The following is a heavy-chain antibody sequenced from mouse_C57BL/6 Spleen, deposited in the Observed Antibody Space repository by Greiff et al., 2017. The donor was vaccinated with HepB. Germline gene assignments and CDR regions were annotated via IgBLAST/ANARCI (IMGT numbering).Heavy chain of an antibody. Sequence: QVQLQQPGAELVKPGASVKMSCKASGYTFTSYWITWVKQRPGQGLEWIGDIYPGSGSTNYNEKFKSKATLPVDTSSSTPYMQLSSLTSEDSAVYYCARCPYPYYAMDYWGQGTSVTVSS. J-gene: IGHJ4*01. D-gene: IGHD5-1-1*01. CDR3: ARCPYPYYAMDY. CDR1: GYTFTSYW. V-gene: IGHV1-55*01. CDR2: IYPGSGST.